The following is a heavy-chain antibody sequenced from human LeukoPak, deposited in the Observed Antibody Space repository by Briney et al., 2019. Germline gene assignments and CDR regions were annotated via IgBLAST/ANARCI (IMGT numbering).Heavy chain of an antibody. Sequence: GGSLRLSCAASGFTVSSNYMSWVRQAPGKGLEWVAVISYDGSNKYYADSVKGRFTISRDNSKNTLYLQMNSLRAEDTAVYYCASGIIGVRGVIIILPLDYWGQGTLVTVSS. CDR1: GFTVSSNY. V-gene: IGHV3-30*03. CDR2: ISYDGSNK. D-gene: IGHD3-10*01. J-gene: IGHJ4*02. CDR3: ASGIIGVRGVIIILPLDY.